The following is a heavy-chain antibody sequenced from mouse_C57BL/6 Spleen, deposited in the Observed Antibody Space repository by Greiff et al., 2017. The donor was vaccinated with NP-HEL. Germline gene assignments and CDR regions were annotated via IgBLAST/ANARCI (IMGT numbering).Heavy chain of an antibody. V-gene: IGHV1-39*01. J-gene: IGHJ2*01. CDR2: INPNYGTT. D-gene: IGHD2-4*01. Sequence: VQLKQPGPELVKPGASVKISCKASGYSFTDYNMNWVKQSNGKSLEWIGVINPNYGTTSYNQKFKGKATLTVDKSSSTAYMQLNSLTSEDSAVYYCAREYDYDGDYFDYWGQGTTLTVSS. CDR3: AREYDYDGDYFDY. CDR1: GYSFTDYN.